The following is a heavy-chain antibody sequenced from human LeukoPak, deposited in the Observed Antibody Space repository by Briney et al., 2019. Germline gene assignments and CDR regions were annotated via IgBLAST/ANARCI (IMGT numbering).Heavy chain of an antibody. J-gene: IGHJ4*02. V-gene: IGHV1-24*01. CDR1: GYTLTELS. Sequence: ASVKVSCKVSGYTLTELSMHWVRQAPGKGLEWMGGFDPEDGETIYAQKFQGRVTTTEDTSTDTAYMELSSLRSEDTAVYYCATGGGFGERFDYWGQGTLVTVSS. D-gene: IGHD3-10*01. CDR3: ATGGGFGERFDY. CDR2: FDPEDGET.